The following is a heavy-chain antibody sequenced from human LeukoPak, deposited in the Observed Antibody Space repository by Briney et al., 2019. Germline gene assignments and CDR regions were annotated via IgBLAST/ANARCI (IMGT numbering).Heavy chain of an antibody. D-gene: IGHD2-2*01. CDR3: ASTSPAATLYYGMDV. V-gene: IGHV4-4*07. J-gene: IGHJ6*02. Sequence: SETLSLTCTVSGCPISSYYWSCIRKPGGKGLEWIGRIYTSGSTNYNPSLKSRVTMSVDTSKNQFSLKLSSVTAADTAVYYCASTSPAATLYYGMDVWGQGTTVTVSS. CDR1: GCPISSYY. CDR2: IYTSGST.